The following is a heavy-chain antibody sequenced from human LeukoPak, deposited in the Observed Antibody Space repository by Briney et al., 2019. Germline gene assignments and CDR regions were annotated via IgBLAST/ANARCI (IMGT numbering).Heavy chain of an antibody. CDR2: IWYDGSNK. D-gene: IGHD3-16*02. V-gene: IGHV3-33*01. CDR1: GFTFSSYG. J-gene: IGHJ4*02. Sequence: PGGSLRLSCAASGFTFSSYGMHWVRQAPGKGLEWVAVIWYDGSNKYHVDSVKGRLTISRDNSKNTLYLQMSSLRPEDTAVYYCARDSGLRLGELSLGYWGQGTLVTVSS. CDR3: ARDSGLRLGELSLGY.